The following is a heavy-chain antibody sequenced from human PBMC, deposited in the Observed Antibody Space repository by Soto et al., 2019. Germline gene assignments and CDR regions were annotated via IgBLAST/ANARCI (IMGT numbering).Heavy chain of an antibody. CDR3: SADLSAGSYLNYYYYGMDV. D-gene: IGHD1-26*01. CDR2: IVVGSGNT. J-gene: IGHJ6*02. Sequence: SVKVSCKASGFTFTSSAVQWVRQAREQRLEWKGWIVVGSGNTNYAQKFQERVTITRDMSTSTAYMELSSLRSEDTAVYYCSADLSAGSYLNYYYYGMDVWGQGTTVTVSS. V-gene: IGHV1-58*01. CDR1: GFTFTSSA.